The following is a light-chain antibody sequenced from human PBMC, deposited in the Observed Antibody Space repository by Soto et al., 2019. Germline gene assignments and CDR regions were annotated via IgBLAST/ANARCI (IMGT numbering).Light chain of an antibody. CDR1: QTIRGL. CDR3: QQYNNWPRT. V-gene: IGKV3D-15*01. CDR2: DTS. J-gene: IGKJ1*01. Sequence: EIVMTQSPATLSLSPGERATLSCTTSQTIRGLLAWYQQRPGQAPRLLIYDTSNRATGVPARFSGSGSGTEFTLTISSLQSEDFAVYYCQQYNNWPRTFGQGTKVDIK.